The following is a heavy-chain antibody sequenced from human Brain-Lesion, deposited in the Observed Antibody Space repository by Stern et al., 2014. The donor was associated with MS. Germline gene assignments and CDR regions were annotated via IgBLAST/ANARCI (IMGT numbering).Heavy chain of an antibody. Sequence: VQLVQSGAEVKKPGASVKVSCKVSGYTLTELSMHWVRQAPRKGLEWMGGFDPEDGETIYAQKFQGRVTMTEDTSTDTAYMELSSLRSEDTAVYYGATLSPGAGGNYYRHFDYWGQGTLVTVSS. CDR2: FDPEDGET. CDR1: GYTLTELS. D-gene: IGHD1-26*01. V-gene: IGHV1-24*01. CDR3: ATLSPGAGGNYYRHFDY. J-gene: IGHJ4*02.